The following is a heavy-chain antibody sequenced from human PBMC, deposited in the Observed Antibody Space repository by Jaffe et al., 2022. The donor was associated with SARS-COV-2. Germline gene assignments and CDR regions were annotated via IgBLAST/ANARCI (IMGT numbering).Heavy chain of an antibody. J-gene: IGHJ6*02. D-gene: IGHD3-10*01. Sequence: QVQLVQSGAEVKKPGASVKVSCKASGYTFTSYYMHWVRQAPGQGLEWMGIINPSGGSTSYAQKFQGRVTMTRDTSTSTVYMELSSLRSEDTAVYYCAREPYGSGSYYNSYGMDVWGQGTTVTVSS. V-gene: IGHV1-46*01. CDR2: INPSGGST. CDR1: GYTFTSYY. CDR3: AREPYGSGSYYNSYGMDV.